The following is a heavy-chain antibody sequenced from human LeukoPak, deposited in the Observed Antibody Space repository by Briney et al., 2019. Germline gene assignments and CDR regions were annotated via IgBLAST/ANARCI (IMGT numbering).Heavy chain of an antibody. CDR3: ARDAPQWRNVFDF. D-gene: IGHD6-19*01. CDR1: GYTFTSCG. V-gene: IGHV1-18*01. J-gene: IGHJ3*01. Sequence: ASVKVSCKASGYTFTSCGICWVRQAPGQGLERMGWVSTYNGNTNYAQKFQGGVTMTTDTSTSTAYMELRSLRSDDTAVYYCARDAPQWRNVFDFWGQGTMVTVSS. CDR2: VSTYNGNT.